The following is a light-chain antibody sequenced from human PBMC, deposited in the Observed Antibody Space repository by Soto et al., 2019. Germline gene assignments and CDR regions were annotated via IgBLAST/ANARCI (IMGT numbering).Light chain of an antibody. CDR2: GAS. CDR1: QAVSSN. CDR3: QQYNNWPPWT. V-gene: IGKV3-15*01. J-gene: IGKJ1*01. Sequence: EIVMTQSPATLSVSPGEGATLSCRASQAVSSNLAWYQEKPGQAPRLLIYGASTRATGFPARFSGSGSGTEFTLTISSLQSEDFAVYYCQQYNNWPPWTFGQGTKVDIK.